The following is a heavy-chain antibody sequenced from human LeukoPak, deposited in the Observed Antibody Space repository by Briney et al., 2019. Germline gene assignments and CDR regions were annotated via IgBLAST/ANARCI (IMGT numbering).Heavy chain of an antibody. CDR2: INHSGST. D-gene: IGHD3-3*01. CDR3: ARSSRSGYSYY. CDR1: GYSISSGCY. Sequence: PSETLSLTCAVSGYSISSGCYWSWIRQPPGKGLEWIGEINHSGSTNYNPSLKSRVTISVDTSKNQFSLKLSSVTAADTAVYYCARSSRSGYSYYWGQGTLVTVSS. J-gene: IGHJ4*02. V-gene: IGHV4-34*01.